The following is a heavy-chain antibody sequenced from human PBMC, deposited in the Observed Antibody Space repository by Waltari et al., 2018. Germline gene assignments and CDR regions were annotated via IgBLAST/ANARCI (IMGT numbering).Heavy chain of an antibody. CDR1: GFTFTSYA. J-gene: IGHJ1*01. CDR2: ISGSGGST. V-gene: IGHV3-23*04. Sequence: EVQLVESGGGLVQPGGSLRLSCAASGFTFTSYAMSWVRQAPGKGLEWVSAISGSGGSTYYADSGKGRFTISRDKSKNTLYLQMNSLRAEDTAVYYCAKGAVVVVAANPQHWGQGTLVTVSS. D-gene: IGHD2-15*01. CDR3: AKGAVVVVAANPQH.